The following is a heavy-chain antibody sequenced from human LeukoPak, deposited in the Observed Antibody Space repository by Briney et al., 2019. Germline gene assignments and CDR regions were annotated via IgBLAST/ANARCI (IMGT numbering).Heavy chain of an antibody. J-gene: IGHJ4*02. Sequence: PGGSLRLSCVASGFTFRNTWMSWLRQVPGKGLEWVGRIKSKTDGGTTEYAASVKGRFIVSRDDSKNTLYLQMVSLKNEDTAIYYCTTDSRVDYWGRGTLVTVSS. V-gene: IGHV3-15*01. CDR3: TTDSRVDY. CDR2: IKSKTDGGTT. CDR1: GFTFRNTW.